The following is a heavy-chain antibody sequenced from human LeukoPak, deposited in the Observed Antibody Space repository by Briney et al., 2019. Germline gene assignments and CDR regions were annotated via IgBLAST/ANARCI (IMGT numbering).Heavy chain of an antibody. CDR3: ARCRDEFGDYGFDF. V-gene: IGHV4-59*01. CDR2: IYSSGRT. Sequence: NPSETLSPTCSVSGASISSNFWSWIRQPPRKGLEWMGYIYSSGRTKYNPSLKSRVTISVDTSKNQFSLKLSSVTAADTAVYYCARCRDEFGDYGFDFWGQGNLVTVSS. J-gene: IGHJ4*02. CDR1: GASISSNF. D-gene: IGHD4-17*01.